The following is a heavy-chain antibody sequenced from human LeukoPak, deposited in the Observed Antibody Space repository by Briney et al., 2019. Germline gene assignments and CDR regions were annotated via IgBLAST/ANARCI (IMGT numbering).Heavy chain of an antibody. CDR3: ASHYYASSGSLFDS. Sequence: SETLSLTCAVSGYSISSGYYWVWIRQPPGEGLEWIGSVYHTGSTYYHPSLKSRVTISLDTSKNQFSLRLTSVTAADTALYYCASHYYASSGSLFDSWGRGSLVTVSS. V-gene: IGHV4-38-2*01. D-gene: IGHD3-22*01. J-gene: IGHJ4*02. CDR1: GYSISSGYY. CDR2: VYHTGST.